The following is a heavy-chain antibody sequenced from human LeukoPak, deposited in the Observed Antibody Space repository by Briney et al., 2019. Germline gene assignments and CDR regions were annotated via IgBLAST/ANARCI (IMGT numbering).Heavy chain of an antibody. CDR1: GASINSGSNY. CDR2: IYSSGST. V-gene: IGHV4-39*07. Sequence: SETLSLTCRVSGASINSGSNYWGWIRQPPGKTLEWIGSIYSSGSTYYNPSLKSRVIIMIDTSKNQFSLKLSSVTAADTAVYFCSRDSGYGSGRFDYWGQGTLVTVSS. J-gene: IGHJ4*02. D-gene: IGHD3-10*01. CDR3: SRDSGYGSGRFDY.